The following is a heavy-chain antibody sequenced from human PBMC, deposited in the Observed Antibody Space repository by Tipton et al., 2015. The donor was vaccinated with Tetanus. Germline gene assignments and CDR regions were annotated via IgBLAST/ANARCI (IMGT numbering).Heavy chain of an antibody. Sequence: TLSLTCTVSGGPIISGTPYWGWIRQFPGKGLEWIGNIYYSGTTYYNSPLKSRVTISLDTSKTQLSLKMTSVTAADTAVYYCARQADNWFDPWGQGTLVVVSS. CDR2: IYYSGTT. V-gene: IGHV4-39*01. CDR3: ARQADNWFDP. CDR1: GGPIISGTPY. J-gene: IGHJ5*02.